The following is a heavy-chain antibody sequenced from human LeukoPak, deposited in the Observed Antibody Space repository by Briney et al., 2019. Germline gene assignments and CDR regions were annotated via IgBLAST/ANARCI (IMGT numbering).Heavy chain of an antibody. CDR3: ARDQLPYYYDSSGYPDY. D-gene: IGHD3-22*01. CDR1: GFTFSSYA. Sequence: GGSLRLSCAASGFTFSSYAMHWVRQAPGKGLEWVAVIWYDGSNKYYADSVKGRFTISRDNSKNTLYLQMNSLRAEDTAVYYCARDQLPYYYDSSGYPDYWGQGTLVTVSS. V-gene: IGHV3-33*08. CDR2: IWYDGSNK. J-gene: IGHJ4*02.